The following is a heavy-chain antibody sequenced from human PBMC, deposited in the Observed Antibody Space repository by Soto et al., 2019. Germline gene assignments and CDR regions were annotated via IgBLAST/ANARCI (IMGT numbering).Heavy chain of an antibody. CDR1: GGSFSGYY. J-gene: IGHJ6*02. CDR3: ARVGFNWNDDYYGMDV. D-gene: IGHD1-20*01. Sequence: SETLSITCAVYGGSFSGYYWSCILQPPGKGLEWIGEINHSGSTNYNPSLKSRVTISVDTSKNQFSLKLSSVTAADTAVYYCARVGFNWNDDYYGMDVWGQGTTVT. CDR2: INHSGST. V-gene: IGHV4-34*01.